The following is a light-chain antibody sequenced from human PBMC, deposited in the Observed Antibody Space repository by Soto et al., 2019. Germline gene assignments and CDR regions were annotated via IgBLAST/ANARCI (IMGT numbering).Light chain of an antibody. CDR1: SSDITNDKF. CDR3: SSYTSANTWV. J-gene: IGLJ3*02. V-gene: IGLV2-14*03. CDR2: EDT. Sequence: QSALTQPASVSASPGQSITISCTGSSSDITNDKFVSWYQLHPGKAPKLMIYEDTYRPPGVSNRFSASKSGNTASLTISGVQVEDESDFYCSSYTSANTWVFGGGTTVTVL.